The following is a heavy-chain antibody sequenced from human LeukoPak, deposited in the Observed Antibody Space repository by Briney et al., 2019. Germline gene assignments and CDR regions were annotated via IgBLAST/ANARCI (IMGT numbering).Heavy chain of an antibody. J-gene: IGHJ5*02. D-gene: IGHD3-22*01. CDR2: IIPIFGTA. CDR1: GGTFSSYA. CDR3: ARDLRYYYDSHWFDP. Sequence: GSSVKVSCKASGGTFSSYAISWVRQAPGQGLEWMGGIIPIFGTANCAQKFQGRVTITADESTSTAYMELSSLRSEDTAVYYCARDLRYYYDSHWFDPWGQGTLVTVSS. V-gene: IGHV1-69*01.